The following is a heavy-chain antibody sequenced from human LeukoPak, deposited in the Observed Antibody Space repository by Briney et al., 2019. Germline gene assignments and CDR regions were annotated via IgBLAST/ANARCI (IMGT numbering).Heavy chain of an antibody. V-gene: IGHV3-23*01. Sequence: PGGSLRLSCEASGVTFSSYVMSWVRQAPGKGPEWVSGISGSGGGTYVKGRFAISRDNSKNTLYLQMSSLRAEDSALYYCVQEGPRGLAFDVWGQGTRVTVSS. CDR2: ISGSGGGT. J-gene: IGHJ3*01. CDR3: VQEGPRGLAFDV. CDR1: GVTFSSYV.